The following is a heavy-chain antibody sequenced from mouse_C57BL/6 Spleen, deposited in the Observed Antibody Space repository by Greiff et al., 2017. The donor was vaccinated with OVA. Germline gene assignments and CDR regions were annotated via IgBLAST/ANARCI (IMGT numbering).Heavy chain of an antibody. CDR1: GFNIKDYY. D-gene: IGHD1-1*01. Sequence: VQLQQSGAELVRPGASVKLSCTASGFNIKDYYMHWVKQRPEQGLEWIGRIDPEDGDTEYAPKFQGKATMTADTSSNTAYLQLSSLTSEDTAVYYCTKGYGSSYGGDYWGQGTTLTVSS. J-gene: IGHJ2*01. CDR3: TKGYGSSYGGDY. CDR2: IDPEDGDT. V-gene: IGHV14-1*01.